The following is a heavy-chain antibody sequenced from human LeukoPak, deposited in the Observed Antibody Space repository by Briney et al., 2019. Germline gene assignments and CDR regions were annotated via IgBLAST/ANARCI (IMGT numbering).Heavy chain of an antibody. CDR1: GFTFSNYA. CDR2: MSYDGSGK. CDR3: ARDQPGTYTLSST. V-gene: IGHV3-30-3*01. J-gene: IGHJ4*02. Sequence: GGSLRLSCAASGFTFSNYAMHWVRQAPGKGLEWVTFMSYDGSGKYYADSVKGRFTISRDNSKNTLYLQMNSLTAEDTAVYYCARDQPGTYTLSSTWGQGTLVTISS. D-gene: IGHD2/OR15-2a*01.